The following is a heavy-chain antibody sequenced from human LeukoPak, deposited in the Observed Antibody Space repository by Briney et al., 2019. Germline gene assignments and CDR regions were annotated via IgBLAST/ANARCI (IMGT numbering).Heavy chain of an antibody. D-gene: IGHD1-1*01. CDR2: IIPILGTA. CDR1: GGTFSSYA. CDR3: ARAVQLERYPNTLDY. Sequence: SVKVSCKASGGTFSSYAISWVRQAPGQGLEWMGGIIPILGTANYAQKFQGRVTITADESTSTAYMELSSLRSEDTAVYYCARAVQLERYPNTLDYWGQGTLVTVSS. J-gene: IGHJ4*02. V-gene: IGHV1-69*13.